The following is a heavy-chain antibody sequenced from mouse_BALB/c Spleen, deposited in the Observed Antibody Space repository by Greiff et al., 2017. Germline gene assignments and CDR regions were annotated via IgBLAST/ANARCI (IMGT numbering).Heavy chain of an antibody. Sequence: VQRVESGPGLVAPSQSLSITCTVSGFSLTSYGVSWVRQPPGKGLGWLGVIWGDGSTNYHSALISRLSISKDNSKSQVFLKLSSLQTDDTATYYCAKRNRYAFAYWGQGTLVTVSA. V-gene: IGHV2-3*01. CDR2: IWGDGST. J-gene: IGHJ3*01. D-gene: IGHD2-14*01. CDR1: GFSLTSYG. CDR3: AKRNRYAFAY.